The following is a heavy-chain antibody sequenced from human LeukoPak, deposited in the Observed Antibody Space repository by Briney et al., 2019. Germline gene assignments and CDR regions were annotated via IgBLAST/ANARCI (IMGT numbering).Heavy chain of an antibody. Sequence: SETLSLTCTVSGGSISSYYWSWIRQPAGKGLEWIGRIYTSGSTNYNPSLKSRVTMSVDTSKNQFSLKLSSVTAADTAVYYCARFQYYYGSGSYSALNWFDPWGQGTLVTVSS. CDR2: IYTSGST. CDR3: ARFQYYYGSGSYSALNWFDP. CDR1: GGSISSYY. J-gene: IGHJ5*02. D-gene: IGHD3-10*01. V-gene: IGHV4-4*07.